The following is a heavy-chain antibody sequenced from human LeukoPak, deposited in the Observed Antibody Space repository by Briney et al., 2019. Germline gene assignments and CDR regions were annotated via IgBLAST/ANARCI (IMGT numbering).Heavy chain of an antibody. Sequence: PSQTLSLTCTVSGGSISSGGYYWRWIRQPPGKGLEWIGYIYYSGSTNYNPSPKSRVTISVDTSKNQFSLKLSSVTAADTAVYYCAGHDSSGYYHEVGYFDYWGQGTLVTVSS. D-gene: IGHD3-22*01. CDR1: GGSISSGGYY. CDR2: IYYSGST. V-gene: IGHV4-61*08. J-gene: IGHJ4*02. CDR3: AGHDSSGYYHEVGYFDY.